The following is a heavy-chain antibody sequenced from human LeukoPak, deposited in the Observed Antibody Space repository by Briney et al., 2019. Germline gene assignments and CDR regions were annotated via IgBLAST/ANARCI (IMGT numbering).Heavy chain of an antibody. Sequence: SETLSLTCTVSGGSVSSGSYYWSWIRQPPGKGLEWIGYIYYSGSTNYNPSLKSRVTISVDTSKNQFSLKLSSVTAADTAVYYCARAVVPAAPYFDYWGQGTLVTVSS. CDR3: ARAVVPAAPYFDY. D-gene: IGHD2-2*01. V-gene: IGHV4-61*01. CDR2: IYYSGST. CDR1: GGSVSSGSYY. J-gene: IGHJ4*02.